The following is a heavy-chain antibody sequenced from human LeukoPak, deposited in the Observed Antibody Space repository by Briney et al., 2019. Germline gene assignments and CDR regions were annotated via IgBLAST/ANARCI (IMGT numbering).Heavy chain of an antibody. V-gene: IGHV4-4*07. Sequence: SETLSLTCTVSGGSISSYYWSWIRQPAGTALEWIGRIYTSGTITYNPSLKSRVTMSVNTSKNQFSLKLSSVTAADTAVYYCARDSGTTGEVKFDPWGQGTLVTVSS. CDR2: IYTSGTI. J-gene: IGHJ5*02. CDR1: GGSISSYY. CDR3: ARDSGTTGEVKFDP. D-gene: IGHD3-10*01.